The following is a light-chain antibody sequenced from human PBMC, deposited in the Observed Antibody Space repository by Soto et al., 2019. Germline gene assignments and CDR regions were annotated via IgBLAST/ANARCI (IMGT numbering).Light chain of an antibody. J-gene: IGKJ1*01. CDR3: QQYGSSPRT. CDR1: QSIGNF. CDR2: GAS. V-gene: IGKV3-20*01. Sequence: EIVMTQSPATLSVSPGERATRSCRASQSIGNFLAWYQQKPGQAPRLLIYGASSRATGIPDRFSGSGSGTDFTLTISRLEPEDFAVYYCQQYGSSPRTFGQGTKVDIK.